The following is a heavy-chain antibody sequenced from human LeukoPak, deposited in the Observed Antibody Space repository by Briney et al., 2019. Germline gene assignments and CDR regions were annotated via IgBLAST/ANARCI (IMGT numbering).Heavy chain of an antibody. V-gene: IGHV3-30*02. CDR3: AVSSSGRGAFDI. CDR2: IRYDGSNK. D-gene: IGHD6-6*01. Sequence: PTGGSLRLSCTASGFTFGDYAMSWVRQAPGKGLEWVAFIRYDGSNKYYADSVKGRFTISRDNSKNTLYLQMNSLRAEDTAVYYCAVSSSGRGAFDIWGQGTMVTVSS. CDR1: GFTFGDYA. J-gene: IGHJ3*02.